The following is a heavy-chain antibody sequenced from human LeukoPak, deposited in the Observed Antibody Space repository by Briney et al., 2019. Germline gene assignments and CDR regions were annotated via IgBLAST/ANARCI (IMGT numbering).Heavy chain of an antibody. V-gene: IGHV4-34*01. Sequence: SETLSLTCAVYGGSFTNYHWSWIRQPPGRGLEWIGEVHHSGSTNYNPSLESRVTLSVNTSKNQFALKLGSVTAADTGIYYCARSGAIFGVFVIRSYFDYWGQGIRVTVSS. J-gene: IGHJ4*02. D-gene: IGHD3-3*01. CDR3: ARSGAIFGVFVIRSYFDY. CDR1: GGSFTNYH. CDR2: VHHSGST.